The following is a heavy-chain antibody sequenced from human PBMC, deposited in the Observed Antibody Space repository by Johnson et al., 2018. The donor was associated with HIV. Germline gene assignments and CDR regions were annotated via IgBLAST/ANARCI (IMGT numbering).Heavy chain of an antibody. J-gene: IGHJ3*02. CDR2: INWNGGST. D-gene: IGHD3-16*02. Sequence: VQLVESGGGVVRPGGSLRLSCAASGFTFDDYGMNWVRQAPGKGLEWVSSINWNGGSTASADSVKGRFTISRDNAKNSLYLQMNSLRAEDTALYYCARGLQITFGGVIAPPDVFDIWGQGTMVTVSS. CDR3: ARGLQITFGGVIAPPDVFDI. CDR1: GFTFDDYG. V-gene: IGHV3-20*04.